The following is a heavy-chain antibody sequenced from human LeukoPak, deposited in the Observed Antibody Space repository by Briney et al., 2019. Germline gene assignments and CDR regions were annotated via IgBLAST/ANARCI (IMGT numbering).Heavy chain of an antibody. Sequence: GGSLKLSCAASGLTFSGSAMHWVREASGKGLEWVGHIRSKANSYATAYAASVKDRVTISRDDSKNTAYLQMNSLKTEDTGVYYCTSMGKNDYVWGSYRQFDYWGQGTLVTVSS. CDR1: GLTFSGSA. CDR2: IRSKANSYAT. D-gene: IGHD3-16*02. CDR3: TSMGKNDYVWGSYRQFDY. J-gene: IGHJ4*02. V-gene: IGHV3-73*01.